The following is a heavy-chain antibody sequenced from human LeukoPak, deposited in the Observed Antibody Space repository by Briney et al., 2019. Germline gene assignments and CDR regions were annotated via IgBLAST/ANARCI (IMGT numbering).Heavy chain of an antibody. J-gene: IGHJ4*02. CDR3: ARFVMVTAGDY. CDR1: GFTFSGSW. Sequence: PGGSLRLSCAASGFTFSGSWMHWVRQTPGKRLVWVSRIIGDGSVTSYADSVKGRFTISRDNAKSTVYLQMNSLRDEDTAVYYCARFVMVTAGDYWGQGTLVTVSS. CDR2: IIGDGSVT. V-gene: IGHV3-74*01. D-gene: IGHD2-21*02.